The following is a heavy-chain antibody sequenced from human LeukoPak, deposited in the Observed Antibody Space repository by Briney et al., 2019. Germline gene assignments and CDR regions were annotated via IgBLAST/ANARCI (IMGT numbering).Heavy chain of an antibody. V-gene: IGHV3-30*04. CDR3: ARDGAVAGRGAFDI. J-gene: IGHJ3*02. CDR1: GFTFSSYA. CDR2: ISYDGSNK. Sequence: GGSLRLSCAASGFTFSSYAMHWVRQAPGKGLEWVAVISYDGSNKYYADSVKGRFTISRDNSKNTLYLQMNSLRAEDTAVYYCARDGAVAGRGAFDIWGPGTMVTVSS. D-gene: IGHD6-19*01.